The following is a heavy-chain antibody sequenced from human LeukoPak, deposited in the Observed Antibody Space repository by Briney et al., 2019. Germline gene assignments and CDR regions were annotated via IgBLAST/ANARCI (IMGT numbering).Heavy chain of an antibody. CDR3: AREGTSGTHLNWFDP. V-gene: IGHV4-59*02. Sequence: SETLSLTCSVSGGSVSSYYWSWIRQPPGKGLEWIGHIYGSGSTNYNPSLKSRVTLSVDTSKNQFSLKLSSVTAADTAMYYCAREGTSGTHLNWFDPWGQGTLVTVSS. CDR2: IYGSGST. J-gene: IGHJ5*02. CDR1: GGSVSSYY. D-gene: IGHD1-1*01.